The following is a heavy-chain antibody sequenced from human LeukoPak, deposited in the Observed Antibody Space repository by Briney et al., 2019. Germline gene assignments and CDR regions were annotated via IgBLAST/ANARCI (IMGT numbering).Heavy chain of an antibody. D-gene: IGHD3-22*01. CDR1: GYSISSGYY. V-gene: IGHV4-38-2*02. CDR3: ARGRSYYPFDS. J-gene: IGHJ4*02. CDR2: IYHSGST. Sequence: SETLSLTCTVSGYSISSGYYWGWIRQPPGKGLEWIGSIYHSGSTYYNPSLKSRVTISVDTSKNQFSLKLSSVTAADTAVYYCARGRSYYPFDSWGQGTLVTVSS.